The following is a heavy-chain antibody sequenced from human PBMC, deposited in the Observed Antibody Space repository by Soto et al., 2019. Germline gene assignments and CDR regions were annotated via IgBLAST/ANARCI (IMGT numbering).Heavy chain of an antibody. D-gene: IGHD7-27*01. Sequence: EVRLVESGGGLVKPGGSLRLSCVGSGFLFSNYEMNWVRQAPGKGLEWLSHISTSGSHISDADSVKGRITISRDNTKHTLYLQMNSLRAEDTAFYYSARQPHWEQPFESLGQRTLVNVSS. CDR1: GFLFSNYE. CDR2: ISTSGSHI. V-gene: IGHV3-48*03. J-gene: IGHJ4*02. CDR3: ARQPHWEQPFES.